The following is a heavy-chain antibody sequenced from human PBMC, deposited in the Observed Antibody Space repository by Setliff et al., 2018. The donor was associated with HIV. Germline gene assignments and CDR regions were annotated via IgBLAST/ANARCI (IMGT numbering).Heavy chain of an antibody. CDR3: TTWQAGNDC. V-gene: IGHV3-23*01. Sequence: GSLRLSCAASGFSFSDYYMSWIRQAPGKGLEWVSGISGSGGGTYYADSVKGRFTISRDNSKNTLYLQMNSLKTEDTAVYYCTTWQAGNDCWGQGTLVTVSS. D-gene: IGHD6-13*01. CDR2: ISGSGGGT. J-gene: IGHJ4*02. CDR1: GFSFSDYY.